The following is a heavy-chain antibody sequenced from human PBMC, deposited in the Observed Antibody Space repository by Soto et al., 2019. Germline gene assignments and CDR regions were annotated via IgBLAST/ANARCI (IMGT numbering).Heavy chain of an antibody. CDR2: ISAYNGNT. Sequence: ASVKVSCKASGYTFTSYGISWVRQAPGQGLEWMGWISAYNGNTNYAQKLQGRVTVTTDKSTSTAYMELSSLRSEDTAVYYCARDGRDNFFRYCSSTSCQNYFDYWGQGTLVTVSS. CDR3: ARDGRDNFFRYCSSTSCQNYFDY. CDR1: GYTFTSYG. J-gene: IGHJ4*02. D-gene: IGHD2-2*01. V-gene: IGHV1-18*01.